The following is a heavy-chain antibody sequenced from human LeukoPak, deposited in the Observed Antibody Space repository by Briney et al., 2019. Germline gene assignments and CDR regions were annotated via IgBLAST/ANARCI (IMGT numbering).Heavy chain of an antibody. V-gene: IGHV4-61*02. J-gene: IGHJ6*03. D-gene: IGHD3-10*01. CDR2: IYTSGST. CDR3: ARDSGKDYYGSGSPRYYYMDV. CDR1: GGSISSGRYY. Sequence: SETLSLTCTVSGGSISSGRYYWSWIRQPAGKGLEWIGRIYTSGSTNYNPSLKSRVTISVDTSKNQSSLKLSSVTAADTAVYYCARDSGKDYYGSGSPRYYYMDVWGKGTTVTVSS.